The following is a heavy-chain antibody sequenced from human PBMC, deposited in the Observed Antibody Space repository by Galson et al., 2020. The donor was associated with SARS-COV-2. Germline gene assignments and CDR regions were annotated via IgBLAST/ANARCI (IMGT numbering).Heavy chain of an antibody. CDR1: GFTFSSYA. D-gene: IGHD6-19*01. CDR2: ISYDGSNK. Sequence: GGSLRLSCAASGFTFSSYAMHWVRQAPGKGLEWVAVISYDGSNKYYADSVKGRFTISRDNSKNTLYLQMNSLRAEDTAVYYCARDSSGWYVGYWGQGTLVTGSS. J-gene: IGHJ4*02. V-gene: IGHV3-30*04. CDR3: ARDSSGWYVGY.